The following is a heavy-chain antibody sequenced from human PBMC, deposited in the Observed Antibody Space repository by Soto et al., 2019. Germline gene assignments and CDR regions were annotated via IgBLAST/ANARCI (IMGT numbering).Heavy chain of an antibody. V-gene: IGHV3-7*01. Sequence: EVQLVESGGALVQPGGSLRLTCATSGFTFSNYWMTWVRQAPGKGLEWVANINKDGSQTSFVDSVKGRFNNGRNNAMSSLSLRMNSQRCEVTAKDHGGKAGAADQWGQGTLVTVSS. CDR2: INKDGSQT. CDR3: GKAGAADQ. CDR1: GFTFSNYW. J-gene: IGHJ4*02. D-gene: IGHD6-25*01.